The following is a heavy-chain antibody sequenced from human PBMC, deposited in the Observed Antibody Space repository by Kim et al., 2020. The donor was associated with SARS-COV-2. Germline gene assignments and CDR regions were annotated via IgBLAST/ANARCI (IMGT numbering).Heavy chain of an antibody. V-gene: IGHV4-34*01. Sequence: SETLSLTCAVYGGSFSGYYWSWIRQPPGKGLEWIGEINHSGSTNYNPSLKSRVTISVDTSKNQFSLKLSSVTAADTAVYYCARATYYYYYGMDVWGQGTTVTVAS. CDR1: GGSFSGYY. D-gene: IGHD4-17*01. J-gene: IGHJ6*02. CDR2: INHSGST. CDR3: ARATYYYYYGMDV.